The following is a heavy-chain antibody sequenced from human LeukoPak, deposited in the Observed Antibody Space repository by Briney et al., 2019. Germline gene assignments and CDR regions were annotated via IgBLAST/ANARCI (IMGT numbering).Heavy chain of an antibody. CDR2: IYYTGYT. V-gene: IGHV4-39*01. CDR1: GDSINSGGYY. D-gene: IGHD2-15*01. CDR3: ARHDVVSNWFDP. Sequence: TSETLSLTCTVSGDSINSGGYYWSWIRQHPGKGLEWIGFIYYTGYTYSNPSLKSRVTISVDTSKNQFSLKLSSVTAADTAVYYCARHDVVSNWFDPWGQGTLVTVSS. J-gene: IGHJ5*02.